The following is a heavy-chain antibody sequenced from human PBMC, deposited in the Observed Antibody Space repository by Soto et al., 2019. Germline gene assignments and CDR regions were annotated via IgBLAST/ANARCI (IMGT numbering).Heavy chain of an antibody. D-gene: IGHD4-17*01. CDR3: ARGGLTPRTVKYNYYAQEV. Sequence: SETLSLTCAFSVGSLSGHYWHCIRQPPGKCMEWIGEIYHTGSTNYNPSLKSRVTISVDTSKNQFSLKFSSMTAADTAVYYCARGGLTPRTVKYNYYAQEVWGQGTTVSVSS. CDR2: IYHTGST. V-gene: IGHV4-34*01. CDR1: VGSLSGHY. J-gene: IGHJ6*01.